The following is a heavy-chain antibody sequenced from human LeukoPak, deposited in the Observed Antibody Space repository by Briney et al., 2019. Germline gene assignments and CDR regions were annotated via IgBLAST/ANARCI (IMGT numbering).Heavy chain of an antibody. D-gene: IGHD6-19*01. Sequence: GASVKVSCKASGYTFTGYYMHWVRQAPGQGLEWMGWINPNSGGTNYAQKFQGRVTMTRDTSISTAYMKLSRLRSDDTAVYYCARDFSGWEPASLMDVWGKGTTVTVSS. CDR3: ARDFSGWEPASLMDV. CDR1: GYTFTGYY. J-gene: IGHJ6*03. CDR2: INPNSGGT. V-gene: IGHV1-2*02.